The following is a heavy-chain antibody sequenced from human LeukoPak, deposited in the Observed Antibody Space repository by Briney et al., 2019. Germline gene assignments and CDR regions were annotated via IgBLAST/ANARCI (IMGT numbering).Heavy chain of an antibody. V-gene: IGHV3-21*01. D-gene: IGHD2-15*01. J-gene: IGHJ4*02. CDR1: GFTFSSYS. CDR2: ISSSSSYI. Sequence: GGSLRLSCAASGFTFSSYSMNWVRQAPGKGLEWVSSISSSSSYIYYADPVKGRFTISRDNAKNSLYLQMNSLRAEDTAVYYCARDGGNSFDYWGQGTLVTVSS. CDR3: ARDGGNSFDY.